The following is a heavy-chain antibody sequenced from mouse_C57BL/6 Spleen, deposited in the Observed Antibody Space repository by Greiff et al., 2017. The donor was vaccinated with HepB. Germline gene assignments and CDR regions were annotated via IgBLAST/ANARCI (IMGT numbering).Heavy chain of an antibody. CDR2: IYPGDGDT. Sequence: QVQLQQSGPELVKPGASVKISCKASGYAFSSSWMNWVKQRPGKGLEWIGRIYPGDGDTNYNGKFKGKATLTADKSSSTAYMQLSSLTSEDSAVYFCARRITTVVANGWYFDVWGTGTTVTVSS. J-gene: IGHJ1*03. CDR1: GYAFSSSW. CDR3: ARRITTVVANGWYFDV. V-gene: IGHV1-82*01. D-gene: IGHD1-1*01.